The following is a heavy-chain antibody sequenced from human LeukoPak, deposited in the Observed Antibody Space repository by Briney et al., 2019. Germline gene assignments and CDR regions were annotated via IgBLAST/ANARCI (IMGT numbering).Heavy chain of an antibody. Sequence: GGSLRLSCAASGFTFSNYGMHWVRQAPGKGLVWVAVTSYDGSKDDYADSVKGRFTISRDNSQNTLYLEMNSLSTDDTAVYYCAKDLFRWQQLAGNYFDHWGQGTLVTVSS. CDR2: TSYDGSKD. D-gene: IGHD6-13*01. CDR1: GFTFSNYG. V-gene: IGHV3-30*18. CDR3: AKDLFRWQQLAGNYFDH. J-gene: IGHJ4*02.